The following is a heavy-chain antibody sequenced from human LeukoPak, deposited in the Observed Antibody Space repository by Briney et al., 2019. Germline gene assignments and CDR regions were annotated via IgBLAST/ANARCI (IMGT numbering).Heavy chain of an antibody. CDR1: GFTFSSYG. D-gene: IGHD6-19*01. V-gene: IGHV3-21*01. Sequence: GGTLRLSCAASGFTFSSYGMNWVRQAPGKGLEWVSSISSSSSYIYYADSVKGRFTISRDNAKNSLYLQMNSLRAEDTAVYYCARVSSSGWYEADYWGQGTLVTVSS. CDR3: ARVSSSGWYEADY. J-gene: IGHJ4*02. CDR2: ISSSSSYI.